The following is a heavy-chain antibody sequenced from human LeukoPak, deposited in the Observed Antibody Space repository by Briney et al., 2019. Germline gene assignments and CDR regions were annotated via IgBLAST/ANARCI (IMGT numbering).Heavy chain of an antibody. CDR2: ISSSSSYI. CDR1: GFTFSSYS. D-gene: IGHD4-17*01. J-gene: IGHJ4*02. Sequence: PGGSLRLSCAASGFTFSSYSMNWVRQAPGKGLEWVSSISSSSSYIYYADSVKGRFTISRDNAKNSLYLQMNSLRAEDTAVYYCAKDLYGDYGGIDYWGQGTLVTVSS. CDR3: AKDLYGDYGGIDY. V-gene: IGHV3-21*04.